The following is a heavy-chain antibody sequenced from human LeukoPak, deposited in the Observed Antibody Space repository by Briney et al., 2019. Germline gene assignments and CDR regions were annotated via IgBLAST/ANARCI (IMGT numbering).Heavy chain of an antibody. CDR3: ARDQIAAAGFDYYYYMDV. V-gene: IGHV1-18*01. D-gene: IGHD6-13*01. Sequence: ASVKVSCKASGYTFTSYGISWVRQAPGHGLEWMGWISAYNGNTNYAQKLQGRVTMTTDTSTSTAYMELRSLRSDDTAVYYCARDQIAAAGFDYYYYMDVWGKGTTVTISS. J-gene: IGHJ6*03. CDR2: ISAYNGNT. CDR1: GYTFTSYG.